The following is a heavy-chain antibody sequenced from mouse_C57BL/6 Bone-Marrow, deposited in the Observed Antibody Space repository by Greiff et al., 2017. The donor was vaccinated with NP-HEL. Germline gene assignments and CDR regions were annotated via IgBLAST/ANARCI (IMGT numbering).Heavy chain of an antibody. CDR1: GYSFTGYY. V-gene: IGHV1-42*01. D-gene: IGHD2-14*01. Sequence: DVKLVESGPELVKPGASVKISCKASGYSFTGYYMNWVKQSPEKSLEWIGEINPSTGGTTYNQKFKAKATLTVDKSSSTAYMQLKSLTSEDSAVYYCARRAGYPAWFAYWGQGTLVTVSA. CDR2: INPSTGGT. CDR3: ARRAGYPAWFAY. J-gene: IGHJ3*01.